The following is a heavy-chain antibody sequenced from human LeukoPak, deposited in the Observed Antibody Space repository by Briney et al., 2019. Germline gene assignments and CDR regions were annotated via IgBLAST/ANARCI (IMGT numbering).Heavy chain of an antibody. CDR3: ARRCCTGGTLDY. CDR2: IYPGDSDT. V-gene: IGHV5-51*01. CDR1: GYTFSSYW. D-gene: IGHD2-8*02. Sequence: GESLKISCKSSGYTFSSYWIAWVRQMPGKGLEWMGIIYPGDSDTRYSPSFQGQVTISADKSISTAYLQWSSLQASDTAIYYCARRCCTGGTLDYWGQGTLVTVSS. J-gene: IGHJ4*02.